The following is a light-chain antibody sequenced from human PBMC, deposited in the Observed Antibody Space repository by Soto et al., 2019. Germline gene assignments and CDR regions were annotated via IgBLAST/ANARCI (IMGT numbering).Light chain of an antibody. CDR1: QGVSSA. J-gene: IGKJ1*01. V-gene: IGKV1-9*01. Sequence: IQLTQSPSSLSASVGDRVTITSRAGQGVSSALAWYQQKPGKAPNLLISASSTLQTGVPSRFSGSGSGTDFALTISSLQPGDFATYYCQQIDSYPRTFGQGTKVEIK. CDR2: ASS. CDR3: QQIDSYPRT.